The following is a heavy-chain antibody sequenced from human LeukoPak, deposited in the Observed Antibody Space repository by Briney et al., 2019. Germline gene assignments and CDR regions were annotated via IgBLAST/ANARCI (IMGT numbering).Heavy chain of an antibody. V-gene: IGHV3-7*03. Sequence: PGGSLRLSCAASGFTFSSYWMSWVRRAPGKGLEWVANIKQDGSEKYYVDSVKGRFTISRDNAKNSLYLQMKNLRAEDTAVYYCAKDGAWLRFDDWGQGILVTVSS. J-gene: IGHJ4*02. D-gene: IGHD5-12*01. CDR1: GFTFSSYW. CDR2: IKQDGSEK. CDR3: AKDGAWLRFDD.